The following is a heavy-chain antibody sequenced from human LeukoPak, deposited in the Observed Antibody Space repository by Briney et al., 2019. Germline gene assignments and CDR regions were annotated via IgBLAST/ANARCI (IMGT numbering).Heavy chain of an antibody. Sequence: PGRSLRLSCAASGFTFSSYGMHWVRQAPGKGLEWVAVIWYDGSNKYYADSVKGRFTISRDNSKNTLYLQMNSLRAEDTAVYYCAKWISGIFGVVMEYYFDYWGQGTLVTVSS. CDR2: IWYDGSNK. CDR3: AKWISGIFGVVMEYYFDY. V-gene: IGHV3-33*06. J-gene: IGHJ4*02. D-gene: IGHD3-3*01. CDR1: GFTFSSYG.